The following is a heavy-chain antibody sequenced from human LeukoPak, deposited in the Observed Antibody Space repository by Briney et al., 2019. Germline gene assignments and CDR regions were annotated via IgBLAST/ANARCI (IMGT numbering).Heavy chain of an antibody. Sequence: ASVKVSCKASGYTFTSYDINWVRQATGQGLEWMGWMNPNSGNTGYAQKFQGRVTMTRNTSISTAYMELSSLRSEDTAVYYCARTMVRGVIIALRWLDPWGQGTLVTVSS. D-gene: IGHD3-10*01. J-gene: IGHJ5*02. V-gene: IGHV1-8*01. CDR3: ARTMVRGVIIALRWLDP. CDR2: MNPNSGNT. CDR1: GYTFTSYD.